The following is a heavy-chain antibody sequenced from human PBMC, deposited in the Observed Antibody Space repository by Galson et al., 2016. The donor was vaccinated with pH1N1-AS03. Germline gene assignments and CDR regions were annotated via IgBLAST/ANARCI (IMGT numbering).Heavy chain of an antibody. J-gene: IGHJ4*02. CDR2: IDWDEDK. V-gene: IGHV2-70*04. D-gene: IGHD3-3*01. CDR1: GFSLDTSGMR. CDR3: ARIDGYDFWSGYFDS. Sequence: PALVKPTQTLTLTCTFSGFSLDTSGMRVSWIRQPPGKALEWLGRIDWDEDKFYSPSLKTRLTISKDTSKNQVVLTMTNMDPVDTATYYCARIDGYDFWSGYFDSWGQGALVTVSS.